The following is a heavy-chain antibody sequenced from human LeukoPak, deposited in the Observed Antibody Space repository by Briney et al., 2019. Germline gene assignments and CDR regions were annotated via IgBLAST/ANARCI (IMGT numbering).Heavy chain of an antibody. CDR2: IGTAGDT. J-gene: IGHJ5*02. Sequence: GGSLRLSCAASGFTFSSYDMHWVRQATGKGLEWVSAIGTAGDTYYPGSVKGRFTISRENAKNSLYLQMNSLRAGDTAVYYCARDSPPGSGSYCWFDPWGQGTLVTVSS. V-gene: IGHV3-13*01. D-gene: IGHD3-10*01. CDR3: ARDSPPGSGSYCWFDP. CDR1: GFTFSSYD.